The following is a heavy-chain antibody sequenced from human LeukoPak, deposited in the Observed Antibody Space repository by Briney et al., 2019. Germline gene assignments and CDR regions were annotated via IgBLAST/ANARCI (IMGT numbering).Heavy chain of an antibody. D-gene: IGHD5-12*01. CDR2: IYPGDSDT. V-gene: IGHV5-51*01. CDR1: GYNFNNNW. Sequence: GESLKISCKGSGYNFNNNWIAWVRPMPGKGLELMGMIYPGDSDTRYSPSFQGQITISADKSINTAYLQWGRLKASDTAMYYCARRNSGYDPAAGHWGQGTLVTVSS. CDR3: ARRNSGYDPAAGH. J-gene: IGHJ4*02.